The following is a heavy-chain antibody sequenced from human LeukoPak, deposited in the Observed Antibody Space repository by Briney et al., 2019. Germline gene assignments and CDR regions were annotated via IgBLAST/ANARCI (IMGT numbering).Heavy chain of an antibody. Sequence: GRSLSLSCLSCGFIYRSYGMHWVRQAPGKGLAWVAVIWYDGSNKYYADSVKGRFTISRDNSKNTLYLQMNSLRAEDTDVYYCAREQYYCGSGIHFDYWGQGTLVTVSS. V-gene: IGHV3-33*01. D-gene: IGHD3-10*01. J-gene: IGHJ4*02. CDR2: IWYDGSNK. CDR1: GFIYRSYG. CDR3: AREQYYCGSGIHFDY.